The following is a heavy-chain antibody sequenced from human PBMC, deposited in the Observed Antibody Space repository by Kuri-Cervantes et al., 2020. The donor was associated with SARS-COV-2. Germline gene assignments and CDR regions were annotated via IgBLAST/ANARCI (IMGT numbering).Heavy chain of an antibody. CDR2: VSAYGGTP. J-gene: IGHJ4*02. V-gene: IGHV1-18*01. CDR3: PRGVPYYFDGTVSLRYYLDY. D-gene: IGHD3-22*01. CDR1: GYNSNVYG. Sequence: ASVKVSCKTSGYNSNVYGVTWVRQAPGQGLEWMGWVSAYGGTPTYSQKFQGRVTFSTDTFTTTSYMELRSLRSDDTAVYYCPRGVPYYFDGTVSLRYYLDYWGQGTLVTVSS.